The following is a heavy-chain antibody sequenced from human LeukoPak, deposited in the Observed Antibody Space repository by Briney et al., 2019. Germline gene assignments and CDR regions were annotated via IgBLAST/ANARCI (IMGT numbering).Heavy chain of an antibody. CDR3: AKDYDFWSGYPAYYFDY. J-gene: IGHJ4*02. CDR1: GFTFSSYA. CDR2: ISGSGGST. D-gene: IGHD3-3*01. V-gene: IGHV3-23*01. Sequence: GGSLRLSCAAFGFTFSSYAMSWVRQAPGKGLEWVSAISGSGGSTYYADSVKGRFAISRDNSKNTLYLQMNSLRAEDTAVYYCAKDYDFWSGYPAYYFDYWGQGTLVTVSS.